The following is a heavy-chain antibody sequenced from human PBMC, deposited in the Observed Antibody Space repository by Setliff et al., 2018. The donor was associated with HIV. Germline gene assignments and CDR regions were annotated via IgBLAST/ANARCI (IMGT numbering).Heavy chain of an antibody. J-gene: IGHJ6*02. CDR3: ARVKAAAGPSYYYALDV. V-gene: IGHV3-21*01. D-gene: IGHD6-13*01. CDR1: GLSFSAYS. Sequence: GGSLRLSCVASGLSFSAYSMTWVRQAPGKGLEWVSSISSGTRTFIYYAESMEGRLTVSRDNAKNSLYLQMNSLRVDDTAAYFCARVKAAAGPSYYYALDVWGQGTTVTVSS. CDR2: ISSGTRTFI.